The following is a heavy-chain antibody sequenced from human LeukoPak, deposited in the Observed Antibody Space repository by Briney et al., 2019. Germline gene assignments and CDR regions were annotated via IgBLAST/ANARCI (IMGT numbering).Heavy chain of an antibody. CDR1: GGSFSGYY. CDR3: ARGHAITYTLNYYGMDV. Sequence: SETLSLTCAVYGGSFSGYYWSWIRQPPGKGMEWIGEINHSGSTNYNPSLKSRVTISVDTSKNQFSLKLSSVTAADTAVYYCARGHAITYTLNYYGMDVWGQGTTVTVSS. J-gene: IGHJ6*02. CDR2: INHSGST. D-gene: IGHD2-2*02. V-gene: IGHV4-34*01.